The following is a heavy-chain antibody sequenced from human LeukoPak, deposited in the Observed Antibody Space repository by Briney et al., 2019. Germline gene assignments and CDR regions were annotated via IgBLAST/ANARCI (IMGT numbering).Heavy chain of an antibody. CDR2: ISSGGSTI. Sequence: GGSLRLSCAASGFTFSSYEMNWVRQAPGKGLEWVSYISSGGSTIYYADSVKGRFTISRDDVKSTLYLQMKNLRAEDTAVYYCAKDGAWLRFDDWGQGILVTVSS. CDR1: GFTFSSYE. V-gene: IGHV3-48*03. CDR3: AKDGAWLRFDD. D-gene: IGHD5-12*01. J-gene: IGHJ4*02.